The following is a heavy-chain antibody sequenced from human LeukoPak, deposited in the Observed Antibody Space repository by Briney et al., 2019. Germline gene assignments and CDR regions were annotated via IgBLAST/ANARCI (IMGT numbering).Heavy chain of an antibody. CDR3: AKPYSSGWPPGRAHHYYYYGTDV. CDR2: ISYDGSNK. Sequence: PGRSLRLSCAASGFTFSSYAMHWVRQAPGKGLEWVAVISYDGSNKYYADSVKGRFTISRDNSKNTLYLQMNSLRAEDTAVYYCAKPYSSGWPPGRAHHYYYYGTDVWGQGTTVTVSS. D-gene: IGHD6-19*01. CDR1: GFTFSSYA. J-gene: IGHJ6*02. V-gene: IGHV3-30*04.